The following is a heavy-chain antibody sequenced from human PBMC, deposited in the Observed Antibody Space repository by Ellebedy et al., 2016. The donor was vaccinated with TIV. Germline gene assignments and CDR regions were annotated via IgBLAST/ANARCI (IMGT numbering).Heavy chain of an antibody. V-gene: IGHV3-30*04. CDR3: ARFGLSFDY. J-gene: IGHJ4*02. CDR2: ISYDGRNK. D-gene: IGHD3-10*01. Sequence: GESLKISCAASGFTFSSVPMHWVRQAPGKGLEWVAVISYDGRNKYYADSVKGRFTVSRDNSKNMVYLQMNSLRAEDTAVYYCARFGLSFDYWGQGTLVTVSS. CDR1: GFTFSSVP.